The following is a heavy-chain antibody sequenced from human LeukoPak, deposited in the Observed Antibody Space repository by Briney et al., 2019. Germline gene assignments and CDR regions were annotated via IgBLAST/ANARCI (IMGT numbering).Heavy chain of an antibody. D-gene: IGHD2-15*01. CDR2: ISGSGGST. Sequence: GGSLRLSCAASGFTFSSYAMRWVRQAPGKGLEWVSAISGSGGSTYYADSVKGRFTISRDNSNNTLYLQMNSLRAEDTAVYYCAKEGYCSGGSCYTGRNWFDPWGQGTLVTVSS. CDR3: AKEGYCSGGSCYTGRNWFDP. V-gene: IGHV3-23*01. J-gene: IGHJ5*02. CDR1: GFTFSSYA.